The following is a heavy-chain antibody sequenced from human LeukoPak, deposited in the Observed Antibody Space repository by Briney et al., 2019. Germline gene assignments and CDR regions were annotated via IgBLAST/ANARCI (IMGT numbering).Heavy chain of an antibody. CDR2: IYYSGST. V-gene: IGHV4-31*03. J-gene: IGHJ5*02. CDR1: GGSISSGGYY. D-gene: IGHD2-15*01. Sequence: SETLSLTCTVSGGSISSGGYYWSWIRQHPGKGLEWIGYIYYSGSTYYNPSLKSRVTISVDTSKNQFSLKLSSVTAADTAVYYCASSSRYRNWFDPWGQGTLVTVSS. CDR3: ASSSRYRNWFDP.